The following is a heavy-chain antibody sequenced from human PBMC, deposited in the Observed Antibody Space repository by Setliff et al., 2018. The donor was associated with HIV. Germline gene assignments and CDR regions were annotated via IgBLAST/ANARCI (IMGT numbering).Heavy chain of an antibody. CDR2: ISWDSGRT. Sequence: GGSLSLTCVASGFNFNDYSMHWVRQTPGKTLEWVSLISWDSGRTDYAVSVRGRFTISRDNSKNSLYLQMQSLRPEDTALYYCAKGTMNHDFLTGYSPFDSWGQGTQVTVSS. CDR1: GFNFNDYS. CDR3: AKGTMNHDFLTGYSPFDS. V-gene: IGHV3-43D*03. D-gene: IGHD3-9*01. J-gene: IGHJ4*02.